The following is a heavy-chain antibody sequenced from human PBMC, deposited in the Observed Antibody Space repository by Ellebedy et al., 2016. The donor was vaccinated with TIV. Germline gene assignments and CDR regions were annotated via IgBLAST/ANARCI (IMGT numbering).Heavy chain of an antibody. Sequence: GGSLRLSCAASGFTFRTYRMNWVRQAPGKGLEWVGRIKSKTDGGTTDYAAPVKGRFTISRDDSKNTLYLQMNSLKTEDTAVYYCARGRRTGHYFDYWGQGTLVTVSS. J-gene: IGHJ4*02. D-gene: IGHD1-14*01. CDR3: ARGRRTGHYFDY. CDR1: GFTFRTYR. V-gene: IGHV3-15*07. CDR2: IKSKTDGGTT.